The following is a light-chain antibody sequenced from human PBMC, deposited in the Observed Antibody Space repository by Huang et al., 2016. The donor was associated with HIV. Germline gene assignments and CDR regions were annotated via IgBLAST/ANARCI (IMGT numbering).Light chain of an antibody. Sequence: DIIMTQSPDSLAVSLGERATLNCRSSKSVYSSSTSKDYMAWFQQKPGQPPRLLLCWASTREAGVPDRVSGSGSGTHFTLTIANLEAEDAAIYYCQQYYSSPQTFGQGTRVEVK. J-gene: IGKJ1*01. CDR3: QQYYSSPQT. CDR1: KSVYSSSTSKDY. CDR2: WAS. V-gene: IGKV4-1*01.